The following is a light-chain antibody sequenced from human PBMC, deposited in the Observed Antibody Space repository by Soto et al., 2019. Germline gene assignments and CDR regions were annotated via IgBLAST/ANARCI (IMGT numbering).Light chain of an antibody. Sequence: EIVLTQSPAILSLSPGERATLSCRTNQTVSSYLAWYQHKSGQAPRLLIYSASKRATGIPARFSGSGSGTDFTLTISSLDPEDFAVYYCQQRSNWPLTFGGGTKVEIK. CDR2: SAS. CDR3: QQRSNWPLT. J-gene: IGKJ4*01. CDR1: QTVSSY. V-gene: IGKV3-11*01.